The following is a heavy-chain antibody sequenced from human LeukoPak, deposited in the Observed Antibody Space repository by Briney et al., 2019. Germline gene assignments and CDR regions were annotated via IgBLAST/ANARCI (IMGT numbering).Heavy chain of an antibody. CDR3: AKRMITFGGAHY. D-gene: IGHD3-16*01. Sequence: GGSLRLSCGASGFSFSSYWMHWVRHAPGKGLVWVSRVNTDGSRTNYADSVKGRFTISRDNAKNTLYLQMNSLRAEDTAVYYCAKRMITFGGAHYWGQGTLVTVSS. CDR1: GFSFSSYW. CDR2: VNTDGSRT. J-gene: IGHJ4*02. V-gene: IGHV3-74*01.